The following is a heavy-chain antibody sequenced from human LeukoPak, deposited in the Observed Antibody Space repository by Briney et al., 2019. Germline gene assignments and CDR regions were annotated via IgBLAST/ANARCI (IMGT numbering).Heavy chain of an antibody. D-gene: IGHD3-22*01. CDR2: IIPIFGTA. V-gene: IGHV1-69*05. CDR3: ARAGYYDSSGYEDYYYYYYMDV. Sequence: VASVKVSCTASGGTFSSYAISWVRQAPGQGLEWMGGIIPIFGTANYAQKFQGRVTITTDESTSTAYMELSSLRSEDTAVYYCARAGYYDSSGYEDYYYYYYMDVWGKGTTVTVSS. CDR1: GGTFSSYA. J-gene: IGHJ6*03.